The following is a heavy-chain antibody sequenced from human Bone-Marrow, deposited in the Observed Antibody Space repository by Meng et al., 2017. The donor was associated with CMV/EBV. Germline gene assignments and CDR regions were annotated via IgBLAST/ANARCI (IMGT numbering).Heavy chain of an antibody. CDR1: GGASSSGSDC. V-gene: IGHV4-31*02. D-gene: IGHD3-10*01. CDR2: IYYSGST. J-gene: IGHJ4*02. CDR3: ARLVSTFGYYFDY. Sequence: SGGASSSGSDCWSWIRQHPRKGLGLIGYIYYSGSTYYNPSLKRRVTISVDTSKNQLSLKLSSVTAADTAVYYCARLVSTFGYYFDYWGQGTLVTVSS.